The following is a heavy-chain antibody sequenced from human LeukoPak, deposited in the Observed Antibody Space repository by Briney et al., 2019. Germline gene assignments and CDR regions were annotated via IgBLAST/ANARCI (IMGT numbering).Heavy chain of an antibody. CDR3: ARGELMYYYDSSGYGGFDY. CDR1: GYTFTSYD. Sequence: ASVKVSCKASGYTFTSYDINWVRQATGQGLEWMGWMNPNSGNTGYAQKFQGRVTITRNTSTSTAYMELSSLRSEDTAVYYCARGELMYYYDSSGYGGFDYWGQGTLVAVSS. D-gene: IGHD3-22*01. V-gene: IGHV1-8*03. CDR2: MNPNSGNT. J-gene: IGHJ4*02.